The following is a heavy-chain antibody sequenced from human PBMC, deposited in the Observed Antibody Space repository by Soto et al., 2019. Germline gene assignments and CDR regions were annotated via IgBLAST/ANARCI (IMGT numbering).Heavy chain of an antibody. CDR3: ARERYSYGPYYFDY. CDR1: GFTFSDYY. V-gene: IGHV3-11*01. Sequence: QVQLVESGGDLVKPGGSLRLSCAASGFTFSDYYMSWIRQAPGKGLEWVSSITSSGSTTYYTDSVKGRFTISRDKPKNSLNLQILSLKAEDAAVYYCARERYSYGPYYFDYRGQGTLVTVSS. J-gene: IGHJ4*02. D-gene: IGHD5-18*01. CDR2: ITSSGSTT.